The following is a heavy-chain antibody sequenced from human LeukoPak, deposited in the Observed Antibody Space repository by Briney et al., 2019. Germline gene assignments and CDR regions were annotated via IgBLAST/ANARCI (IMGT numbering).Heavy chain of an antibody. D-gene: IGHD6-13*01. CDR3: ARRLGQQPNWFDP. CDR1: GFTFSSYS. Sequence: GGSLRLSRAASGFTFSSYSMNWVRQAPGKGLEWVSSISSSSSYIYYADSVKGRFTISRDNAKNSLYLQMNSLRAEDTAVYYCARRLGQQPNWFDPWGQGTLVTVSS. V-gene: IGHV3-21*01. CDR2: ISSSSSYI. J-gene: IGHJ5*02.